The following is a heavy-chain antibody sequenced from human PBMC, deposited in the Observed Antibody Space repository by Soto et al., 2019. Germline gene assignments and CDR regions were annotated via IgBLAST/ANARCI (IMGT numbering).Heavy chain of an antibody. Sequence: SQTLSLTCTSADSISSDDWGWIRQPAGKALEWLGRVYIGGETNYNPSLKSRLTMSLDTSKRQFSLKLKSVTAADTAVYHCARGRQAVGLEFWGLGTLVTVSS. CDR2: VYIGGET. D-gene: IGHD1-26*01. CDR3: ARGRQAVGLEF. V-gene: IGHV4-4*07. CDR1: ADSISSDD. J-gene: IGHJ1*01.